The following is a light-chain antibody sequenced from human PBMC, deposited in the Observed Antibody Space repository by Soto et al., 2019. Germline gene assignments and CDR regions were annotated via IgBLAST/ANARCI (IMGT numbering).Light chain of an antibody. CDR3: QQYNNWPPIA. Sequence: EIVMTQSPATLSVSPGERATLSCRASQSVSSNLAWYQQKPGQAPRLLIYGASTRATGIPARFRGSGSGTEFTLTISSLQSESFAVYYCQQYNNWPPIAFGQGTKVEIK. V-gene: IGKV3-15*01. J-gene: IGKJ1*01. CDR2: GAS. CDR1: QSVSSN.